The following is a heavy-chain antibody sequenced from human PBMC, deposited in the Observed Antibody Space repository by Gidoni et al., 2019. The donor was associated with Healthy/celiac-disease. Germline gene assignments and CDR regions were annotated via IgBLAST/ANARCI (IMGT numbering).Heavy chain of an antibody. CDR3: ARDGGYCSSTSCYRVWYYYYYGMDV. CDR2: INAGNGNT. J-gene: IGHJ6*02. V-gene: IGHV1-3*01. D-gene: IGHD2-2*02. Sequence: QVQLVQSGAAVKKPGASVKFSCKASGYTFTSYAMHLVRQAPGQRLEWMGWINAGNGNTKYAQKFKGRVTITRDTSASTAYMELSSLRSEDTAVYYCARDGGYCSSTSCYRVWYYYYYGMDVWGQGTTVTVSS. CDR1: GYTFTSYA.